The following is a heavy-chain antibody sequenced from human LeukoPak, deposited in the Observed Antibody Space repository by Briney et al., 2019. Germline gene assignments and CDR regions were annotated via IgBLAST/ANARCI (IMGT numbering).Heavy chain of an antibody. D-gene: IGHD2-2*01. V-gene: IGHV4-59*01. CDR3: ARVYGYQLLSRDDAFDI. Sequence: KPSETLSLTCTVSGGSISSYYWSWIRQPPGKGLEWIGYIYYSGSTNYNPSLKSRVTISLDTSTNHFSLKPTSVTAADTAVYYCARVYGYQLLSRDDAFDIWGQGTMVTVSS. CDR1: GGSISSYY. CDR2: IYYSGST. J-gene: IGHJ3*02.